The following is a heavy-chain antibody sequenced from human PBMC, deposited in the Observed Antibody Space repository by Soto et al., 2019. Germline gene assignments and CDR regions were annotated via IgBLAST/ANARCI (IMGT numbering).Heavy chain of an antibody. V-gene: IGHV3-21*01. CDR2: ISSSSSYI. J-gene: IGHJ4*02. D-gene: IGHD2-15*01. Sequence: EVQLVESGGGLVKPGGSLRLSCAASGFTFSSYSMNWVRQAPGKGLEWVSCISSSSSYIYYADSVKGRFTISRDNAKNSLYLQMNSLRAEDTAVYYCAREWPHEWNVVVVHPFDYWGQGTLVTVSS. CDR1: GFTFSSYS. CDR3: AREWPHEWNVVVVHPFDY.